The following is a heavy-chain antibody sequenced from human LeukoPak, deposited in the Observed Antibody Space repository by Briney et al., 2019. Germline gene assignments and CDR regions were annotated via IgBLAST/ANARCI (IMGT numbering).Heavy chain of an antibody. CDR2: IYSSGST. Sequence: ASETLSLTCTVSGGSISSGSYYWSWIRQPAGKGLEWIGRIYSSGSTNYNPSLKSRVTISLDTSKNQFSLKLSSVTAADTAVYYCARDVVAAPGTWDYWGQGTLVTVSS. V-gene: IGHV4-61*02. J-gene: IGHJ4*02. D-gene: IGHD6-13*01. CDR1: GGSISSGSYY. CDR3: ARDVVAAPGTWDY.